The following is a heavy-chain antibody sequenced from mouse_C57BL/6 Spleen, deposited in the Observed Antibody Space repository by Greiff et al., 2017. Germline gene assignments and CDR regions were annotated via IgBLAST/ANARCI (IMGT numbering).Heavy chain of an antibody. J-gene: IGHJ1*03. CDR2: IYPGSGST. D-gene: IGHD2-4*01. CDR1: GYTFTSYW. CDR3: AREGNDYDVGYFDV. V-gene: IGHV1-55*01. Sequence: QVHVKQPGAELVKPGASVKMSCKASGYTFTSYWITWVKQRPGQGLEWIGDIYPGSGSTNYNEKFKSKATLTVDTSSSTAYMQLSSLTSEDSAVYYCAREGNDYDVGYFDVWGTGTTVTVSS.